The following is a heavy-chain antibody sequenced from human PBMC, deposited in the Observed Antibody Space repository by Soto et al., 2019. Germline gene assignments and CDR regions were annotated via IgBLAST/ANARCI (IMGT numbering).Heavy chain of an antibody. J-gene: IGHJ4*02. V-gene: IGHV3-48*01. CDR2: ISSSSSTT. Sequence: EVQLVESGGGLVQPGGSLRLSCAASGFTFSSYSMNWVRQAPGKGLEWVSYISSSSSTTYYADSVKGRFTISRDNAKNSLYLQMNSLRAEDTAVYYCARGITGLFDYWGQGTLVTVSS. CDR1: GFTFSSYS. CDR3: ARGITGLFDY. D-gene: IGHD1-20*01.